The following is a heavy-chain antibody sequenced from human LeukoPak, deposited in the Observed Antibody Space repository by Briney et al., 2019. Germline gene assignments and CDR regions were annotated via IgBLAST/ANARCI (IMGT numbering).Heavy chain of an antibody. CDR1: GFTFSSSA. J-gene: IGHJ4*02. CDR3: VSKPYFDY. V-gene: IGHV3-23*01. CDR2: ISASGGST. Sequence: GGSLRLSCAASGFTFSSSAMSWVRQVPGKGLEWVSGISASGGSTSYADSVRGRFTISRDNAKNSLYLQMNSLRAEDTAVYYCVSKPYFDYWGQGTLVTVSS.